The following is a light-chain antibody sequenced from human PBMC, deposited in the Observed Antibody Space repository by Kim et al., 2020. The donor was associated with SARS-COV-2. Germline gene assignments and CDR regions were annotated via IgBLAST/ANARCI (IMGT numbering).Light chain of an antibody. V-gene: IGKV1-5*03. CDR1: QSLSSW. J-gene: IGKJ4*01. CDR2: KAS. CDR3: QQYNSYPVT. Sequence: ASVGDRVTITCRASQSLSSWLAWYQQKPGKAPKLLIYKASTLESGVPSRFGGSESGTEFTLTISSLQPDDFATYYCQQYNSYPVTFGGGTKVDIK.